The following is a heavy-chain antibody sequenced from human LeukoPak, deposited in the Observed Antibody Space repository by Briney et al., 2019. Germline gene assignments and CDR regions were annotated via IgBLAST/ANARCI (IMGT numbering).Heavy chain of an antibody. D-gene: IGHD2-21*02. CDR1: GYTLTELS. CDR3: ATWVGTTLIFDY. J-gene: IGHJ4*02. CDR2: FNPEDGET. V-gene: IGHV1-24*01. Sequence: ASVKVFCKVSGYTLTELSMHWVRQAPGKGLEWMGGFNPEDGETIYAQKFQGRVTMTEDTSADTAYMELSSLRSEDTAVYYCATWVGTTLIFDYWGQGTLVTVSS.